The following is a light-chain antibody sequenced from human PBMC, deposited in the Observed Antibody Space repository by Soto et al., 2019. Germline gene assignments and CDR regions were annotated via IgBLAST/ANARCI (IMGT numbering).Light chain of an antibody. V-gene: IGKV3-15*01. Sequence: LVMTLSPDTLSVSPGETATLSCRASQSVSTNLAWYQQKPGQPPRLLIYGASTRAAGIPARFSGSGSGTEFTLTISSLQSEDSAVYYCQHFTTWPPTFGQGAKVEI. J-gene: IGKJ1*01. CDR3: QHFTTWPPT. CDR2: GAS. CDR1: QSVSTN.